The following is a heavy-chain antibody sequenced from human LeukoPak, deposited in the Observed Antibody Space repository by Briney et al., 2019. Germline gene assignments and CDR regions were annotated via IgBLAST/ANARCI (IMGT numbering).Heavy chain of an antibody. CDR1: GFTFSSYS. CDR2: ISSSSSTI. V-gene: IGHV3-48*01. CDR3: ARSSSSSWAEFYYYYYGMDV. J-gene: IGHJ6*02. D-gene: IGHD6-13*01. Sequence: GGSLRLSCTASGFTFSSYSMNWVRQAPGKGLEWVSYISSSSSTIYYADSVKGRFTISRDNAKNSLYLQMNSLRAEDTAVYYCARSSSSSWAEFYYYYYGMDVWGQGTTVTVSS.